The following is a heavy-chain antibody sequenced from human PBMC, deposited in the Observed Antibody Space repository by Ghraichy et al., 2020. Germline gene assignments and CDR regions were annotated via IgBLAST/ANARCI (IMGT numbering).Heavy chain of an antibody. Sequence: ASVKVSCKASGYTFTGYYVHWVRQAPGQGLEWMGWNNPNSGGKNYAQKFQGRVTMTRNTSISTVYMELSRLRSDDTAVYYCARGHSGWGGPDYWGQGALVTVSS. CDR1: GYTFTGYY. V-gene: IGHV1-2*02. CDR3: ARGHSGWGGPDY. CDR2: NNPNSGGK. J-gene: IGHJ4*02. D-gene: IGHD6-19*01.